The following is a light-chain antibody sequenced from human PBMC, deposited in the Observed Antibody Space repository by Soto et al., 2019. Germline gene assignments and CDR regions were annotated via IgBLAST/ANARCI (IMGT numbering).Light chain of an antibody. CDR2: DAS. J-gene: IGKJ2*01. Sequence: EIVLTQSPATLSLSPGERATLSCRASQSVSSYLAWYQQKPGQAHRLLIYDASNRATGIPARFSGSGSGTDFTLTISSIESEDFAVYYCQQRSNWPPYTFGQGTKLEIK. CDR3: QQRSNWPPYT. V-gene: IGKV3-11*01. CDR1: QSVSSY.